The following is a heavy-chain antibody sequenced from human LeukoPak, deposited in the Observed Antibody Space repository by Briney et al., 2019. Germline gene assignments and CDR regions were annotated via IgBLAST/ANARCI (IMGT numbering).Heavy chain of an antibody. Sequence: PSETLSLTCTVSGYSIRSGYYWGWIRQPPGKGLEWIATIYHSGSTYYNPSLKSRLTISVDTSRNQFSLKLTSVTAADTAVYYCARAVGGDSWDYWGQGTLVTVSS. CDR1: GYSIRSGYY. V-gene: IGHV4-38-2*02. J-gene: IGHJ4*02. CDR3: ARAVGGDSWDY. D-gene: IGHD2-21*02. CDR2: IYHSGST.